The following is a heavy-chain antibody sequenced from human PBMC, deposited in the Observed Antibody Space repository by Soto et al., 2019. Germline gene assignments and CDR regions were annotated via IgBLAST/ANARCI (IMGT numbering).Heavy chain of an antibody. V-gene: IGHV3-30*18. CDR3: AKEVWSGPMDV. CDR2: ISYDGSNK. Sequence: QVQLVESGGGVVQPGRSLRLSCAASGFTFSSYGMHWVRQAPGKGLEWVAVISYDGSNKNYPDSLKARLTISRDNSKNTQYLQMNSLRAEATAVYYCAKEVWSGPMDVWGQGTTVTVSS. J-gene: IGHJ6*02. D-gene: IGHD3-3*01. CDR1: GFTFSSYG.